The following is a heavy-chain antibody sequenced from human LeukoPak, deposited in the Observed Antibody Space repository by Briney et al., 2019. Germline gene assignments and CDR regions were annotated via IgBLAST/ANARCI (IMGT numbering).Heavy chain of an antibody. CDR2: INHSGST. J-gene: IGHJ6*02. CDR1: GGSFSGYY. D-gene: IGHD6-13*01. CDR3: ARGGAAAGIHYYYYYGMDV. Sequence: SDTLSLTCAVYGGSFSGYYWSWIRQPPGKGLEWIGEINHSGSTNYNPSLKSRVTISVDTSKNQLSLKLSSVTAADTAVYYCARGGAAAGIHYYYYYGMDVWGQGTTVTVSS. V-gene: IGHV4-34*01.